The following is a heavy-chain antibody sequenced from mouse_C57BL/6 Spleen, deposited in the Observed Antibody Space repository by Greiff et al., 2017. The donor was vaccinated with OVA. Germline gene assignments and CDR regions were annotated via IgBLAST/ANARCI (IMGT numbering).Heavy chain of an antibody. CDR1: GYAFSSSW. D-gene: IGHD1-1*01. V-gene: IGHV1-82*01. CDR3: ARSGYYYGSSYDYFDY. J-gene: IGHJ2*01. Sequence: QVQLQQSGPELVKPGASVKISCKASGYAFSSSWMNWVKQRPGQGLEWIGRIYPGDGDTNYNGKFKGKATLTAETSSSTAYMQLSSLTSEDSAVYFCARSGYYYGSSYDYFDYWGQGTTLTVSS. CDR2: IYPGDGDT.